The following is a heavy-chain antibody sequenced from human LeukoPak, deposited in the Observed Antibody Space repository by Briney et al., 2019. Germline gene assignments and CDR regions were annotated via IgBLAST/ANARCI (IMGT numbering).Heavy chain of an antibody. CDR2: ISGSGGST. CDR3: AKNADRGAFCRGGGCYPYYYYYMDV. D-gene: IGHD2-15*01. V-gene: IGHV3-23*01. Sequence: GGSLRLSCAASGFAFSSYAMSWVRQAPGKGLEWVSSISGSGGSTYYADSVKGRFTVSRDNSKNTLYLQMNSLTAGDTAIYYCAKNADRGAFCRGGGCYPYYYYYMDVWGTGTTVTISS. CDR1: GFAFSSYA. J-gene: IGHJ6*03.